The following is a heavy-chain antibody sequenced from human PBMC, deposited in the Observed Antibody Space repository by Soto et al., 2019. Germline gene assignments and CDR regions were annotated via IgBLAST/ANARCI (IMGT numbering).Heavy chain of an antibody. CDR2: IYSGGST. J-gene: IGHJ6*02. CDR3: ARDQVLRYFAWLPETYYYYGMDV. Sequence: PGGSLRLSCAASGFTVSSNYMSWVRQAPGKGLEWVSVIYSGGSTYYADSVKGRFTISRDNSKNTLYLQMNSLRAEDTAVYYCARDQVLRYFAWLPETYYYYGMDVWGQGTTVTVSS. D-gene: IGHD3-9*01. V-gene: IGHV3-53*01. CDR1: GFTVSSNY.